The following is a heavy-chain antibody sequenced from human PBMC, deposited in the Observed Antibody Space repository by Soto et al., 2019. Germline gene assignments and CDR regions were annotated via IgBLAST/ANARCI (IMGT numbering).Heavy chain of an antibody. V-gene: IGHV3-33*01. J-gene: IGHJ6*02. CDR1: GFTFSSYG. CDR3: ARVYHTMVRGVPGYYGMDV. Sequence: GGSLRLSCAASGFTFSSYGMHWVRQAPGKGLEWVAVIWYDGSNKYYADSVKGRFTISRDNSKNTLYLQMNSLRAEDTAVYYCARVYHTMVRGVPGYYGMDVWGQGTTVTVSS. D-gene: IGHD3-10*01. CDR2: IWYDGSNK.